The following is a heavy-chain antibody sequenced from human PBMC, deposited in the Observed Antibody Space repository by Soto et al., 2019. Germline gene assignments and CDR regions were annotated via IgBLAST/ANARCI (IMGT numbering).Heavy chain of an antibody. Sequence: QVQLVQSGAEVKKPGASVKVSCKASGYTFTSYYMHWVRQAPGLGLEWMGIINPSGGSTSYAQKFQGRVTMTRDTSTSTVYMELSSLRSEDTAVYYCAGAAGMGDYYYGMDVWGQGTTVTVSS. D-gene: IGHD6-13*01. CDR3: AGAAGMGDYYYGMDV. V-gene: IGHV1-46*01. CDR2: INPSGGST. J-gene: IGHJ6*02. CDR1: GYTFTSYY.